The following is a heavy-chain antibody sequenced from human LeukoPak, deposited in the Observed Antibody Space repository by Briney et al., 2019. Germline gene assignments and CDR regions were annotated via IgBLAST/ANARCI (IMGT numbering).Heavy chain of an antibody. CDR1: GYTFTSYG. V-gene: IGHV1-18*01. D-gene: IGHD3-22*01. CDR2: ISAYNGNT. J-gene: IGHJ4*02. CDR3: AREALLLSGYAFDY. Sequence: GASVKVSCKASGYTFTSYGISWVRQAPGQGLEWMGWISAYNGNTNYAQKLQGRVTMTTDTSTSTAYLELRSLRSDDTAVYYCAREALLLSGYAFDYWGQGTLVTVSS.